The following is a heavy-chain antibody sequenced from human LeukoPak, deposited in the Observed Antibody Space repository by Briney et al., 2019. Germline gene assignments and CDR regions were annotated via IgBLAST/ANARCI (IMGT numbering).Heavy chain of an antibody. V-gene: IGHV3-23*01. CDR1: GFTFDNYR. J-gene: IGHJ4*02. Sequence: GGSLRLSCAASGFTFDNYRMSWVRQAPGKGLEWVSTVNADGGNTYYADSVKGRFTISRDNSKSSLILQMNSLRVEDTALYYCTKRVKYGGTWDHFADWGQGTLVTVSS. D-gene: IGHD1-26*01. CDR2: VNADGGNT. CDR3: TKRVKYGGTWDHFAD.